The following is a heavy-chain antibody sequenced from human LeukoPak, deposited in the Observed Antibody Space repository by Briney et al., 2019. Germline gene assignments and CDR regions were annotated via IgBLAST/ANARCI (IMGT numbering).Heavy chain of an antibody. Sequence: ASVKVSCKASGYTFTSYGISWARQAPGQGLEWMGWISAYNGNTNYAQKLQGRVTMTTDTSTSTAYMELRSLRSDDTAVYYCARDKAEDFWSGYWYYYYYMDVWGKGTTVTVSS. CDR3: ARDKAEDFWSGYWYYYYYMDV. CDR1: GYTFTSYG. J-gene: IGHJ6*03. D-gene: IGHD3-3*01. CDR2: ISAYNGNT. V-gene: IGHV1-18*01.